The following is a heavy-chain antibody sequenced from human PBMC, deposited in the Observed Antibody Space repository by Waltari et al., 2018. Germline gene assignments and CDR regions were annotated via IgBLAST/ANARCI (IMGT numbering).Heavy chain of an antibody. V-gene: IGHV3-21*03. CDR1: GFTIRNFG. CDR2: KTDGNAYL. J-gene: IGHJ4*02. Sequence: VQLVESGGGLVKPGGSLRLSCEVPGFTIRNFGMIWVRQAPGKGLEWVATKTDGNAYLYYADSVRGRFTVSTDNAKSSLYLQMNNLRAEDTGVYYCVRALTTPNDYWGRGTLVTVSS. CDR3: VRALTTPNDY. D-gene: IGHD4-17*01.